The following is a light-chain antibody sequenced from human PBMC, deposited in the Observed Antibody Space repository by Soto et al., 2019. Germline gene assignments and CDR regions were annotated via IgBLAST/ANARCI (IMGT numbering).Light chain of an antibody. CDR1: QSISSW. CDR3: QQYDTYWT. Sequence: DIQMTQSPSTLSASVGDRVIITCRASQSISSWLAWYQQKPGKAPKLLIYKASTLESGVPSRLSGSGSGTDFTLTISSLQPDDFATYYCQQYDTYWTFGQGTKVEIK. J-gene: IGKJ1*01. V-gene: IGKV1-5*03. CDR2: KAS.